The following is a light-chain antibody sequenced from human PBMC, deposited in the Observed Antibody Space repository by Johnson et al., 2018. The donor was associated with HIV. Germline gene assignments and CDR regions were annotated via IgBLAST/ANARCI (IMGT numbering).Light chain of an antibody. CDR3: GTWDSSLRVGF. J-gene: IGLJ1*01. CDR1: SSNVGNNY. V-gene: IGLV1-51*02. Sequence: QSVLTQPPSVSAAPGQKVTISCSGSSSNVGNNYVSWYQQLPGAAPKLLIYETNKRPSGIPDRFSGSKSDTSATLGITGLQTGDEADYYCGTWDSSLRVGFFGTGTKVTVL. CDR2: ETN.